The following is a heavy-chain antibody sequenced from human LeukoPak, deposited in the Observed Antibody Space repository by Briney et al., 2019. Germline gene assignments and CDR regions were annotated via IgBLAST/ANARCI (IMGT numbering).Heavy chain of an antibody. D-gene: IGHD2-2*01. V-gene: IGHV3-23*01. CDR2: ISGSGGST. CDR1: GFTFSSYA. CDR3: AKGIDIVVVPAATMSN. J-gene: IGHJ4*02. Sequence: PGGSLRLSCAASGFTFSSYAMSWVRQAPGEGLEWVSAISGSGGSTYYADSVKGRFTISRDNSKNTLYLQMNSLRAEDTAVYYCAKGIDIVVVPAATMSNWGQGTLVTVSS.